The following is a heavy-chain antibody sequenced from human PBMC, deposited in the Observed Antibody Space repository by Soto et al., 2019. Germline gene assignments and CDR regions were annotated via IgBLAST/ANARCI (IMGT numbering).Heavy chain of an antibody. D-gene: IGHD1-26*01. Sequence: GGSLRLSCAASGFTFSSYAMTWVRQTPGKGLEWVSAISGSGRSTYYADSVKGRFAISRDNSKNTLYLEMNSLRADDTALYYCLKDVLSEPGPDALAICGQGTMVTVSS. J-gene: IGHJ3*02. V-gene: IGHV3-23*01. CDR3: LKDVLSEPGPDALAI. CDR1: GFTFSSYA. CDR2: ISGSGRST.